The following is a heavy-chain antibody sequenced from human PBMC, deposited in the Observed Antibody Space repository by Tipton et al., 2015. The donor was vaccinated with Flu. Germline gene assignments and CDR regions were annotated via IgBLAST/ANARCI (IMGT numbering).Heavy chain of an antibody. D-gene: IGHD6-19*01. Sequence: TLSLTCTVSGYSISSGYYWGWIRQPPGKGLEWIGSIYHSGSTYYNPSLKSRVTISVDTSKNQFSLKLSSVTAVDTAVYYCARGPEQWLVNPHYFDYWGQGTLVTVSP. V-gene: IGHV4-38-2*02. CDR3: ARGPEQWLVNPHYFDY. J-gene: IGHJ4*02. CDR2: IYHSGST. CDR1: GYSISSGYY.